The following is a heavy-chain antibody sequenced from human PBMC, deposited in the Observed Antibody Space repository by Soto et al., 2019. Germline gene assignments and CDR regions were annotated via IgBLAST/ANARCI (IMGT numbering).Heavy chain of an antibody. V-gene: IGHV3-30-3*01. CDR3: AREGGSYYRTLDP. Sequence: QVQLVESGGGVVQPGRSLRLSCAASGFTFSSYAMHWVRQAPGKGLEWVAVISYDGSNKYYADSVKGRFTISRDNSKNTLYLQMNSLRAEVTAVYYCAREGGSYYRTLDPWGQGTLVTVSS. CDR2: ISYDGSNK. D-gene: IGHD1-26*01. CDR1: GFTFSSYA. J-gene: IGHJ5*02.